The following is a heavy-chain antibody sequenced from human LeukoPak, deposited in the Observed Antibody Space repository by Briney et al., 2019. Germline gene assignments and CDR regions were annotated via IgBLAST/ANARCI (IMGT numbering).Heavy chain of an antibody. V-gene: IGHV4-59*01. CDR3: GRVKGTITIFDY. D-gene: IGHD3-9*01. J-gene: IGHJ4*02. Sequence: PSQTLSLTCTVSGGSISSYYWSWIRQPPGKGLEWIGYIYYSGSTNYNPSLKSRVTTSVDTSKNQFSLKLSSVTAADTAVYYWGRVKGTITIFDYWGQGTLVTVSS. CDR2: IYYSGST. CDR1: GGSISSYY.